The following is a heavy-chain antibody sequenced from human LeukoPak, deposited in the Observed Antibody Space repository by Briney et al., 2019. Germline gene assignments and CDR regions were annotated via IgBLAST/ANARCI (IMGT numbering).Heavy chain of an antibody. CDR1: GCSISSSSHY. Sequence: SETLTLTCTASGCSISSSSHYWGCLRQPPGKGLDWLRTSYDSSSTYFNSSLKSRVTISVDTPKNPFSLRLSSVTAADTAVYYCASRGYYDSNGYYGYWGQGSLVTVSS. J-gene: IGHJ4*02. D-gene: IGHD3-22*01. CDR3: ASRGYYDSNGYYGY. V-gene: IGHV4-39*01. CDR2: SYDSSST.